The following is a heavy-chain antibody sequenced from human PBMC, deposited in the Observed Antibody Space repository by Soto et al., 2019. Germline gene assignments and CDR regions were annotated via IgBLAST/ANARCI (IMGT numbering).Heavy chain of an antibody. D-gene: IGHD2-15*01. J-gene: IGHJ3*02. CDR2: ISSNGGST. V-gene: IGHV3-64*01. Sequence: GGSLRLSCAASGFTFSSYAMHWVRQAPGKGLEYVSAISSNGGSTYYANSVKGRFTISRDNSKKTLYLQMGSLRAEDMAVYYCARDHPPGLAGRVVAKPDGLEPDAFDIWGQGTMVTVSS. CDR3: ARDHPPGLAGRVVAKPDGLEPDAFDI. CDR1: GFTFSSYA.